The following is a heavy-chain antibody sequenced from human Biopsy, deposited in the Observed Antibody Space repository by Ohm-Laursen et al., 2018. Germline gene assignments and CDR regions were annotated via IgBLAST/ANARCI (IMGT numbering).Heavy chain of an antibody. V-gene: IGHV1-8*01. CDR3: ARGYSRRVSIFEASIYWFDT. Sequence: SSVKVSCKVSVYSFSTYDVNWVRQARGQGLEWMGWMIPSSGKTGYAQRFQGRVTLTMNTSISTAYMELSGLRSEDTAVYFCARGYSRRVSIFEASIYWFDTWGQGTLVTVSS. CDR2: MIPSSGKT. J-gene: IGHJ5*02. CDR1: VYSFSTYD. D-gene: IGHD6-6*01.